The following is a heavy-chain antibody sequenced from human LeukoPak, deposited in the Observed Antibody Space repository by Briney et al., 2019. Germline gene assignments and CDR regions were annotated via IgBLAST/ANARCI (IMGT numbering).Heavy chain of an antibody. V-gene: IGHV3-23*01. Sequence: GGSLRLSCAASGFTFSTYAMSWARQAPGKGLEWVSTITKSGDKTFYVDSVKGRFTVSRDNSKNTVYLQMNSLRAEDTGVYYCAKGAPYCAGGDCYEAYDYWGQGTLVTVSS. CDR1: GFTFSTYA. D-gene: IGHD2-8*02. CDR3: AKGAPYCAGGDCYEAYDY. CDR2: ITKSGDKT. J-gene: IGHJ4*02.